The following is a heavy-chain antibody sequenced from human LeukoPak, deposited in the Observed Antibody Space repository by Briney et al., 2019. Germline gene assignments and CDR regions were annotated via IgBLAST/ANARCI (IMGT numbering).Heavy chain of an antibody. J-gene: IGHJ5*02. D-gene: IGHD3-3*01. Sequence: ASVKVSCKASGYTFTSYGISWVRQAPGQGLEWMGWISAYNGNTNYAQKLQGRVTMTTDTSTSTAYMELRSLRSDDTAVYYCARAPYAIFGVVNNNWFDPWGQGTLVTVSS. V-gene: IGHV1-18*01. CDR3: ARAPYAIFGVVNNNWFDP. CDR1: GYTFTSYG. CDR2: ISAYNGNT.